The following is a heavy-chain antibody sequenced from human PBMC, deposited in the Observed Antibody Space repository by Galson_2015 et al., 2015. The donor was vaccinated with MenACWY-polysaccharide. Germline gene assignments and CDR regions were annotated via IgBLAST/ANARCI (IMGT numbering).Heavy chain of an antibody. J-gene: IGHJ2*01. CDR3: ARRSLDNWYFDL. Sequence: LEYLGRIHATGSTAYNPSFRSRVAMSVDLPRNQLSLRLVSVTPSDTAIYYCARRSLDNWYFDLWGRGTLVIVSS. V-gene: IGHV4-4*07. D-gene: IGHD1-1*01. CDR2: IHATGST.